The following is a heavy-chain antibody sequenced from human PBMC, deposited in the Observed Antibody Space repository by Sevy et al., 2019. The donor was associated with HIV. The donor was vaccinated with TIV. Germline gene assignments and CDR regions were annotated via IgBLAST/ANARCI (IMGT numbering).Heavy chain of an antibody. CDR2: IYYSGST. J-gene: IGHJ4*02. CDR3: ARQGRVPAAYRIFGFDY. D-gene: IGHD2-2*01. Sequence: SETLSLTCTVSGGSISSSSYYWGWIRQPPGKGLEWIGSIYYSGSTYYNPSLKSRVTISVDTSKNQSSLKLGSVTAADTAVYYCARQGRVPAAYRIFGFDYWGQGTLVTVSS. V-gene: IGHV4-39*01. CDR1: GGSISSSSYY.